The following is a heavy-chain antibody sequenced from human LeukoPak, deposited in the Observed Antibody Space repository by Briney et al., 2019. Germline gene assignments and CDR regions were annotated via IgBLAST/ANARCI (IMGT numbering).Heavy chain of an antibody. CDR3: ARSTTTSLFDY. J-gene: IGHJ4*02. D-gene: IGHD1-1*01. CDR1: GFTFSSYE. V-gene: IGHV3-48*03. CDR2: ITSSGTSI. Sequence: GGSLILSCAASGFTFSSYEMNWVRQAPGKGLEWVSFITSSGTSIFYADSVKGRFTISRDNAKNSLYLQMNSLRAEDTAVYYCARSTTTSLFDYWGQGTLVSVPS.